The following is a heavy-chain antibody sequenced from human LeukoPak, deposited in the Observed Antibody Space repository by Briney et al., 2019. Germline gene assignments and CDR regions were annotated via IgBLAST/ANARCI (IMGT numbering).Heavy chain of an antibody. D-gene: IGHD6-25*01. CDR3: ASLSPRGTWYLDY. V-gene: IGHV4-4*02. Sequence: PSGTLSLTCAVSGGSISSSNWWSWVRQPPGKGLEWIGEIYHSGSTNYNPSLKSRVTISVDKSKNQFSLKLSSVTAADTAVCYCASLSPRGTWYLDYWGQGTLVTVSS. J-gene: IGHJ4*02. CDR2: IYHSGST. CDR1: GGSISSSNW.